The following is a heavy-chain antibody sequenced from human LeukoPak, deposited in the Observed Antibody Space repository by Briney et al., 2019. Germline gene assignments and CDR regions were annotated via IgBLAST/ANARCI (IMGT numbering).Heavy chain of an antibody. J-gene: IGHJ4*02. CDR3: ARELSPVVKYYFEY. D-gene: IGHD3-22*01. CDR2: IWYDGSNK. CDR1: GFTFSSYG. V-gene: IGHV3-33*01. Sequence: GGSPRLSCAASGFTFSSYGIHWVRQAPGKGLEWVAVIWYDGSNKYYADSVKGRFTISRDNSENTLYLQMNSLRAEDTALYYCARELSPVVKYYFEYWGQGTLVTVSP.